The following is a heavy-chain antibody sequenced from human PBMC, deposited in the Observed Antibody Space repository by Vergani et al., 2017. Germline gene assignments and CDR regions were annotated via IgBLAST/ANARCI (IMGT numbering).Heavy chain of an antibody. Sequence: EVQLVESGGGLVQPGGSLRLSCAASGFTFSSYSMNWVRQAPGKGLEWVSYISSSSSTIYYADSVKGRFTISRDNAKNSLYLQMNSLRAEDTAVYYCARVSYYYMDVWGKGTTVTVSS. CDR1: GFTFSSYS. V-gene: IGHV3-48*01. CDR3: ARVSYYYMDV. J-gene: IGHJ6*03. CDR2: ISSSSSTI.